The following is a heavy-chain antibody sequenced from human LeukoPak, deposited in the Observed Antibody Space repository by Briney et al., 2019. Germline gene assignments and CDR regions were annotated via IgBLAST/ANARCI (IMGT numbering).Heavy chain of an antibody. CDR1: GGTFSSYA. CDR3: ARRKRHWLLLRLLSNGAFDI. D-gene: IGHD3-22*01. V-gene: IGHV1-69*04. CDR2: IIPILGIA. J-gene: IGHJ3*02. Sequence: GASVKVSCKASGGTFSSYAISWVRQAPGQGLEWMGRIIPILGIANYAQKFQGRVTITADKSTSTAYMELSSLRSEDTAVYYCARRKRHWLLLRLLSNGAFDIWGQGTMVTVSS.